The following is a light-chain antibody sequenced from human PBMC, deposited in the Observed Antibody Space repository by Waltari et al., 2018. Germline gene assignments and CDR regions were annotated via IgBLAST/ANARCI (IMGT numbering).Light chain of an antibody. Sequence: SYELTQPPSVSVSQGQTDRITCSGDALAQKYAYWYQQKPGQAPRLLLSKYNERPAGIPHRFSGSSSGTTFTLTISGVQAEDEADYYCQSAVNSRTYAILFGGGTKVTVL. J-gene: IGLJ2*01. CDR3: QSAVNSRTYAIL. CDR1: ALAQKY. V-gene: IGLV3-25*03. CDR2: KYN.